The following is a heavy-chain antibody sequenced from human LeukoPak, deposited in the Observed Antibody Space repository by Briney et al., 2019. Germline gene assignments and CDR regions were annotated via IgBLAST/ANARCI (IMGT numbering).Heavy chain of an antibody. CDR2: ISSSSSYI. J-gene: IGHJ4*02. D-gene: IGHD4-17*01. CDR1: GFTFSSYS. V-gene: IGHV3-21*01. CDR3: ARGPTTVTTFDY. Sequence: GGSLRLSCAASGFTFSSYSMNWVRQAPGKGLEWVSSISSSSSYIYYADSVKGRFTISRDNAKNSLYLQMNSLRAEDTAVYYCARGPTTVTTFDYWGQGTLVTVSS.